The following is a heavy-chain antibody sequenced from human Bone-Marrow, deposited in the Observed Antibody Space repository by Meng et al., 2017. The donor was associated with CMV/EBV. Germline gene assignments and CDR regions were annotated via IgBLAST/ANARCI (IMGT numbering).Heavy chain of an antibody. CDR1: GFIFSSYA. V-gene: IGHV3-30*04. D-gene: IGHD2-15*01. J-gene: IGHJ6*02. CDR2: ISYDGSNK. Sequence: SLKIYFEASGFIFSSYAMYWDRQAPGKGVEWVAVISYDGSNKYYADSVKGRFTIPRDNSKITLYLQMNSLRAEDTSVYYCARGCSCLTWGMDVWGQGTTVTVSS. CDR3: ARGCSCLTWGMDV.